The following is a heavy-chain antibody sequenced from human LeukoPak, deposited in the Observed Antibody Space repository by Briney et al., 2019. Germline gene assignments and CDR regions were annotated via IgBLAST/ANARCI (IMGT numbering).Heavy chain of an antibody. J-gene: IGHJ4*01. V-gene: IGHV4-59*01. CDR1: GGSISSFY. D-gene: IGHD3-16*01. CDR2: IYSSGST. Sequence: SETLSLTCTVSGGSISSFYWSWIRQSPGKGLEWIGYIYSSGSTNYNPSLKSRVTISLDTSKNQLSLKLSSVTAADTAVYYCARGGWGLDYWGQGTLVTVSS. CDR3: ARGGWGLDY.